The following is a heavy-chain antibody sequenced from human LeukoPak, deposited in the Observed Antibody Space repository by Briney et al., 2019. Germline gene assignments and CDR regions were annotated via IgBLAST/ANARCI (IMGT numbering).Heavy chain of an antibody. CDR1: GGSISSSSYY. D-gene: IGHD2/OR15-2a*01. CDR2: IYYSGST. Sequence: SETLSLTCTVSGGSISSSSYYWGWIRQPPGKGLEWIGSIYYSGSTYYNPSLKSRVTISVDTSKNQFSLKLSSVTAADTAVYYCARHNLCNRAFDIWGQGTMVTVSS. V-gene: IGHV4-39*01. CDR3: ARHNLCNRAFDI. J-gene: IGHJ3*02.